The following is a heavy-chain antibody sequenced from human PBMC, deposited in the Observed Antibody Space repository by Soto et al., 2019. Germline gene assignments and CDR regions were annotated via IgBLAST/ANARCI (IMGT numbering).Heavy chain of an antibody. CDR3: ASLVVVAATDAFDI. CDR2: ISSSSSTI. D-gene: IGHD2-15*01. V-gene: IGHV3-48*01. Sequence: EVQLVESGGGLVQPGGSLRLSCAASGFTFSSYSMNWVRQAPGKGLEWVSYISSSSSTIYYADSVKGRFTISRDNATNSLYLQMNSLRAEDTAVYYCASLVVVAATDAFDIWGQGTMLTVSS. CDR1: GFTFSSYS. J-gene: IGHJ3*02.